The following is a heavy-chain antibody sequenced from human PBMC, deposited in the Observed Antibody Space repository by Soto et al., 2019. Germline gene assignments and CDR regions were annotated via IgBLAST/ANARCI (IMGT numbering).Heavy chain of an antibody. CDR3: AKEAMITFGVDHYYYMDV. V-gene: IGHV3-9*01. J-gene: IGHJ6*03. D-gene: IGHD3-16*01. Sequence: EVQLVESGGGLVQPGRSLRLSCAASGFTFDDYAMHWVRQAPGKGLEWVSGISWNSGSIGYADSVKGRFTISRDNAKNSLYLQMNSLRAEDTALYYCAKEAMITFGVDHYYYMDVWGQGTTVTVSS. CDR1: GFTFDDYA. CDR2: ISWNSGSI.